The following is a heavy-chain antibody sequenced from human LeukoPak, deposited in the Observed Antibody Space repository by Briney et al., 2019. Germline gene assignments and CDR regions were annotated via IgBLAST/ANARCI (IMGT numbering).Heavy chain of an antibody. CDR3: TTDREKWELVEWFDP. CDR1: GFTFSNAW. Sequence: GGSLRLSCAASGFTFSNAWMSWVRQAPGKGLEWVGRIKSKTDGGTTDYAAPVKGRFTISRDDSKNTLYLQMNSLKTEDTAVNYCTTDREKWELVEWFDPWGQGTLVTVSS. D-gene: IGHD1-26*01. J-gene: IGHJ5*02. V-gene: IGHV3-15*01. CDR2: IKSKTDGGTT.